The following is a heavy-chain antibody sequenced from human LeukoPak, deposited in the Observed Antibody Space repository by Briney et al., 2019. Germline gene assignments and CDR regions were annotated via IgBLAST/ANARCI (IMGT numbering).Heavy chain of an antibody. D-gene: IGHD7-27*01. CDR2: IYYSGST. J-gene: IGHJ4*02. CDR1: GGSISNYY. V-gene: IGHV4-59*01. Sequence: PSETLSLTCTVSGGSISNYYWSWIRQPPGKGLEWIGYIYYSGSTNYNPSLKSRVTISVDTSKNQLSLKLISVTAADTAVYYCASRKLGNDYWGQGTLVTVSS. CDR3: ASRKLGNDY.